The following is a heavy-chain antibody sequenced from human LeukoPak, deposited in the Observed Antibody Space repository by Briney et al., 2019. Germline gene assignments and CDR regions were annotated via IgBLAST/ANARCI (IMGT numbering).Heavy chain of an antibody. CDR2: IYYSGST. CDR3: ARQGGKNYDSSGYYVNFQH. CDR1: GGSISSSSYY. Sequence: SETLPLTCTVSGGSISSSSYYWGWIRQPPGKGLEWIGSIYYSGSTYYNPSLKSRVTISVDTSKNQFSLKLSSVTDADTAVYYCARQGGKNYDSSGYYVNFQHWGQGTLVTVSS. D-gene: IGHD3-22*01. V-gene: IGHV4-39*01. J-gene: IGHJ1*01.